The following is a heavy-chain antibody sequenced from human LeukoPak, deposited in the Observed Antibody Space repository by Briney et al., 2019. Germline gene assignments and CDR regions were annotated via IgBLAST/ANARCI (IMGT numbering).Heavy chain of an antibody. V-gene: IGHV3-7*01. CDR2: IKQDGSER. D-gene: IGHD3-10*01. CDR3: ARAGSHWHYVY. CDR1: GFTFSSYA. Sequence: GGSLRLSCAASGFTFSSYAMSWVRQSPTKGLEWVANIKQDGSERYYVDSVKGRFTISRDNAKNSLSLQMNNPRVEDTAVYYCARAGSHWHYVYWGQGTVVTVSS. J-gene: IGHJ4*02.